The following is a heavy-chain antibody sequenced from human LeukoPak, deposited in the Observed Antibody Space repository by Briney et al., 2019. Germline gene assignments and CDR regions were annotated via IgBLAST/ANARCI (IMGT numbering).Heavy chain of an antibody. CDR3: ARHIGGGIEDMDV. CDR1: GGSIGTYY. Sequence: SETLSLTCTVSGGSIGTYYWSWVRQSPGTGLEWIGFIYVTGTRYNPYLQSRVTISVDRSRNQFFLKMTSVTAADTAVYYCARHIGGGIEDMDVWGRGTKVTVSS. J-gene: IGHJ6*03. CDR2: IYVTGT. V-gene: IGHV4-59*08. D-gene: IGHD3-16*02.